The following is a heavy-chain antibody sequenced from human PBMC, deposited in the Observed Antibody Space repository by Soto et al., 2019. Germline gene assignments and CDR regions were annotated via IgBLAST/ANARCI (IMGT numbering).Heavy chain of an antibody. CDR1: GFTFSSYD. CDR2: IGTAGDT. Sequence: EVQLVESGGALVQPGGSLRLSCAASGFTFSSYDFHWVRQATGKGLEWVSGIGTAGDTYYAGSVKGRFIMSRENAKNSLYFQMNSLRAGDTAVYYCTRGADGFDYWGQGTLVTVSS. J-gene: IGHJ4*02. D-gene: IGHD3-16*01. CDR3: TRGADGFDY. V-gene: IGHV3-13*01.